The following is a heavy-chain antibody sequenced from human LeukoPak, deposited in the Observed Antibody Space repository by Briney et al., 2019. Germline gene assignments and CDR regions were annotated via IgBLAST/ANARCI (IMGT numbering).Heavy chain of an antibody. D-gene: IGHD3-22*01. CDR3: ARESTDYYDSSGYYSPYYFDY. J-gene: IGHJ4*02. CDR2: IYTSGST. CDR1: GGSTSTGDYY. V-gene: IGHV4-61*02. Sequence: SQTLSLTCIVSGGSTSTGDYYCSWIRQPAGKGLEWIGRIYTSGSTNYNPSLKSRVTMSVDTSKNQFSLKLSSVTAADTAVYYCARESTDYYDSSGYYSPYYFDYWGQGTLVTVSS.